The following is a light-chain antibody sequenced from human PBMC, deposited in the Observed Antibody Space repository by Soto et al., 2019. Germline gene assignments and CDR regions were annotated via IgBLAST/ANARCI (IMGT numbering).Light chain of an antibody. Sequence: DIQMTQSPSTLSASVGDRVTITCRASQSISSWLAWYQQKPGKAPKLLIYDASSLESGVPSMFSGSGSGTEFTLTINILQPDDFATYYCQQYNSYSWMFGQGTKVDIK. CDR1: QSISSW. J-gene: IGKJ1*01. CDR3: QQYNSYSWM. V-gene: IGKV1-5*01. CDR2: DAS.